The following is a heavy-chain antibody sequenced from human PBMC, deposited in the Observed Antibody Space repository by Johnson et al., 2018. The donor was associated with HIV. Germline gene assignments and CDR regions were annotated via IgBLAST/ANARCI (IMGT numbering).Heavy chain of an antibody. CDR1: GFIFSSSG. CDR2: IYSGGST. D-gene: IGHD6-13*01. Sequence: QVQVVESGGGLVQPGGSLRLSCVASGFIFSSSGMHWVRQAPGKGLEWVSVIYSGGSTYDADSVKGRVTISRDNSKNMLYLQMNSLRAEDTAVYYCATDSSSGVYDAFDIWGQGTMVTVSS. V-gene: IGHV3-NL1*01. J-gene: IGHJ3*02. CDR3: ATDSSSGVYDAFDI.